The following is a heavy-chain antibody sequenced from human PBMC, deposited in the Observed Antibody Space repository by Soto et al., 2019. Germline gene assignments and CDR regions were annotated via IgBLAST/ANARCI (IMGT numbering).Heavy chain of an antibody. D-gene: IGHD3-22*01. V-gene: IGHV3-23*01. CDR2: FRAGGDDGTT. Sequence: GGSQRLHCVASEFNFSSYSMSRVRQAPGKGLEWVSGFRAGGDDGTTYYADSVKGRFTISRDNSKNTLYLQMNSLRAEDTAVYYCARDNKGTRITMIVDYFDYWGQGTLVTVSS. CDR3: ARDNKGTRITMIVDYFDY. J-gene: IGHJ4*02. CDR1: EFNFSSYS.